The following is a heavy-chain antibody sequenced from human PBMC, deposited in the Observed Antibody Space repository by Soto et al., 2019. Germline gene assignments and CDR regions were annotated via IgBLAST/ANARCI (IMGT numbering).Heavy chain of an antibody. V-gene: IGHV4-59*01. CDR3: ARDLYQGLSWFDP. J-gene: IGHJ5*02. Sequence: SETLSLTCNVSGGSITSYYWTWIRQPPGKGLELIGHISYSGGSKYNPSFRSRISMSIDTSKSQVSLRLSSVTAADTAIYFCARDLYQGLSWFDPWGQGTLVTVS. D-gene: IGHD3-16*02. CDR1: GGSITSYY. CDR2: ISYSGGS.